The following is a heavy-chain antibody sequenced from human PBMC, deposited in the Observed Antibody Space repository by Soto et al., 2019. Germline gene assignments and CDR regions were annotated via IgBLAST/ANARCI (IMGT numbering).Heavy chain of an antibody. CDR2: IYYSGST. CDR3: ALLGSVDYYGSGSYYGMDV. V-gene: IGHV4-59*01. J-gene: IGHJ6*02. Sequence: SETLSLTCTVSGGSISSYYWSWIRQPPGKGLEWIGYIYYSGSTNYNPSLKSRVTISVDTSKNQFSLKLSSVTAADTAVYYCALLGSVDYYGSGSYYGMDVWGQGTTVTVSS. CDR1: GGSISSYY. D-gene: IGHD3-10*01.